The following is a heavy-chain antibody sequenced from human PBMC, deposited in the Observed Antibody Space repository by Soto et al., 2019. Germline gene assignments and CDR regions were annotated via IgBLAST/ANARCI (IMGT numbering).Heavy chain of an antibody. D-gene: IGHD3-3*01. CDR2: ISAYDGKT. Sequence: ASVKVSCKTSGYTFNTYGINWVRQAPGQGLELMGWISAYDGKTTYAEKFQGRVTLTTDTSASTAYMELRSLRSDDTAIYYCARDPHEFWTSYWFDPWGQGTPVTV. CDR1: GYTFNTYG. CDR3: ARDPHEFWTSYWFDP. V-gene: IGHV1-18*01. J-gene: IGHJ5*02.